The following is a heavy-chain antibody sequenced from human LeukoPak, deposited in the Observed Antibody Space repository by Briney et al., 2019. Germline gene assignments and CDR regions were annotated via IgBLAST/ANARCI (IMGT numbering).Heavy chain of an antibody. CDR3: AKDGMAFWCSGGSCSIYYFDY. J-gene: IGHJ4*02. CDR2: ISYDGSNK. CDR1: GFTFSSYG. D-gene: IGHD2-15*01. V-gene: IGHV3-30*18. Sequence: PGRSLRLSCAASGFTFSSYGMHWVRQAPGKGLEWVAVISYDGSNKYYADSVKGRFTISRDNSKNTLYLQMNSLRAEDTAVYYCAKDGMAFWCSGGSCSIYYFDYWGQGTLVTVSS.